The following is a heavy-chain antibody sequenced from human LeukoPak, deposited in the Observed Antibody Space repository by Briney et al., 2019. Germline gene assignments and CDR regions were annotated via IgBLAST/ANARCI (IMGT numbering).Heavy chain of an antibody. CDR1: GFTFSSYG. V-gene: IGHV3-30*03. Sequence: PGRSLRLSCAASGFTFSSYGMHWVRQAPGKGLEWVAVISYDGSNKYYADSVKGRFTISRDNSKNTLYLQMNSLRVEDTAVYYCARAHNWKYGTFDYWGQGTLVTVSS. CDR3: ARAHNWKYGTFDY. D-gene: IGHD1-7*01. J-gene: IGHJ4*02. CDR2: ISYDGSNK.